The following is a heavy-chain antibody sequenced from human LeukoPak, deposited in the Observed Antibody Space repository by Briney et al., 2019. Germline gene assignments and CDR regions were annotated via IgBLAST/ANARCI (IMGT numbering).Heavy chain of an antibody. V-gene: IGHV3-48*02. CDR3: ARDAYSSGYYRHDS. CDR2: ISSSSSTI. CDR1: GFTFSSYS. J-gene: IGHJ4*02. Sequence: PGGSLRLSCAASGFTFSSYSMNWVRQAPGKGLEWVSYISSSSSTIYYADSVKGRFTISRDNAKNSLYLQMNSLRDEDTAVYYCARDAYSSGYYRHDSWGQGTLVTVSS. D-gene: IGHD3-22*01.